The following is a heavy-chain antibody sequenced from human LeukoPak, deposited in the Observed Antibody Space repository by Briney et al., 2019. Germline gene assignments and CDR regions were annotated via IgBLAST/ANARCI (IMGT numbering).Heavy chain of an antibody. CDR3: AKAVMYSSGWFGY. CDR1: GFTFDDYA. V-gene: IGHV3-9*01. D-gene: IGHD6-19*01. CDR2: ISWNSGSI. J-gene: IGHJ4*02. Sequence: GGSLRLSCAASGFTFDDYAMHLVRQAPGKGLEWVSGISWNSGSIGYADSVKGRFTISRDNAKNSLYLQMNSLRAEDTALYYCAKAVMYSSGWFGYWGQGTLVTVSS.